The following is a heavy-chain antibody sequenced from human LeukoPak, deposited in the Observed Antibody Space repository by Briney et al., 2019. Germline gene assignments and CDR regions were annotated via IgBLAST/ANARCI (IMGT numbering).Heavy chain of an antibody. CDR3: ASAASEDYFDY. Sequence: SETLSLTCSVSGYSVSSAFYWGRIRQPPGKGLEWIGSFYHDETTYYNPSLKSRVTLSVDTSKRQFYLDTYSLTAADTAVYYCASAASEDYFDYWGRGALVTVSS. CDR2: FYHDETT. CDR1: GYSVSSAFY. J-gene: IGHJ4*02. D-gene: IGHD2-15*01. V-gene: IGHV4-38-2*02.